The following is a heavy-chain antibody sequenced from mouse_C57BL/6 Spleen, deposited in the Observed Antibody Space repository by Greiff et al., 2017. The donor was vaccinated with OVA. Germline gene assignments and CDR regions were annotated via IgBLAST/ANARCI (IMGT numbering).Heavy chain of an antibody. V-gene: IGHV7-3*01. CDR2: LRNKANGYTT. CDR1: GFTFTDYY. CDR3: ARGAMDY. J-gene: IGHJ4*01. Sequence: EVMLVESGGGLVQPGGSLSLSCAASGFTFTDYYMRWVRQPPGPALEWLGFLRNKANGYTTEYSASVKGRFTISRDNSQSILYLQMNALRAEDSATYYGARGAMDYWGQGTSVTVSS.